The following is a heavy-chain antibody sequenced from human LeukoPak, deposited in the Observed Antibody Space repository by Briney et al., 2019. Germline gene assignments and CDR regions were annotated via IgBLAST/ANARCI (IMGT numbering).Heavy chain of an antibody. CDR2: IYYSGST. CDR3: ARLGQLWFDY. CDR1: GGSISSSSYY. D-gene: IGHD5-18*01. J-gene: IGHJ4*02. V-gene: IGHV4-39*07. Sequence: SETLSLTCTVSGGSISSSSYYWGWIRQPPGKGLEWIGSIYYSGSTYYNPSLKSRVTISVDTSKNQFSLKLSSVTAADTAVYYCARLGQLWFDYWGQGTLVTVSS.